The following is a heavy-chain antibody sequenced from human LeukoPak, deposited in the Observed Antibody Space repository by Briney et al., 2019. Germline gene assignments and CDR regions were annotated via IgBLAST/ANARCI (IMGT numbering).Heavy chain of an antibody. J-gene: IGHJ4*02. V-gene: IGHV5-51*01. CDR2: IYPSDSDV. D-gene: IGHD5-12*01. CDR1: GYSFPSYW. Sequence: GESLKISCKTSGYSFPSYWIGWVRQLPGKGLEWMGVIYPSDSDVRYSPSFQGQVTISADKSITTAYLQWGSLKASDTAIYYCARQATADYWGQGTLVTVSS. CDR3: ARQATADY.